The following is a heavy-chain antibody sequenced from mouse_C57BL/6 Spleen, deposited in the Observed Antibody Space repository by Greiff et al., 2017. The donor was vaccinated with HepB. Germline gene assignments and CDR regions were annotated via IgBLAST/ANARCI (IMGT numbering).Heavy chain of an antibody. CDR3: ASHLVYEAWFAY. D-gene: IGHD1-1*01. V-gene: IGHV5-9*01. CDR2: ISGGGGNT. Sequence: EVQGVESGGGLVKPGGSLKLSCAASGFTFSSYTMSWVRQTPEKRLEWVATISGGGGNTYYPDSVKGRFTISRDNAKNTLYLQMSSLRSEDTALYYCASHLVYEAWFAYWGQGTLVTVSA. CDR1: GFTFSSYT. J-gene: IGHJ3*01.